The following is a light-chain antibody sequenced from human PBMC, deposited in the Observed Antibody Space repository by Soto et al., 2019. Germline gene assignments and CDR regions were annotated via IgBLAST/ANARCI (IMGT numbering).Light chain of an antibody. Sequence: EIVLTQSPCTLSLSPGERASLSCRASQSVSSNYLAWYQQKSGQAPSLLIYDVSRRATGIPERFSGSGSGTDFTLTISRLETEDFAVFYCQQYGTSEIIFGQRTRLEIK. CDR1: QSVSSNY. V-gene: IGKV3-20*01. CDR3: QQYGTSEII. CDR2: DVS. J-gene: IGKJ5*01.